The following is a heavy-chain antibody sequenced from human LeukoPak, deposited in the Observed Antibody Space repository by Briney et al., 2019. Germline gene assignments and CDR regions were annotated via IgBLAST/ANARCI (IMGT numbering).Heavy chain of an antibody. J-gene: IGHJ4*02. V-gene: IGHV3-30*18. Sequence: AGGSLRLSCAASGFTFSSYGMHWVRQAPGKGLEWVAVISYDGSNKYYADSVKGRFTISRDNSKNTLYLQMNSLRAEDTAVYYCAKDQVAVAGKAFFDYWGQGTLVTVSS. CDR1: GFTFSSYG. CDR3: AKDQVAVAGKAFFDY. CDR2: ISYDGSNK. D-gene: IGHD6-19*01.